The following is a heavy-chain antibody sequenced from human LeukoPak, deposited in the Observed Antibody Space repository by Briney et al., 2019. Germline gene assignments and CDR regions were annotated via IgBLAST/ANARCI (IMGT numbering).Heavy chain of an antibody. CDR1: GFTFSTYW. V-gene: IGHV3-7*01. J-gene: IGHJ3*01. CDR2: MKGDGSEK. Sequence: GGSLRLSCVASGFTFSTYWMTWVRQAPGKGLEWVANMKGDGSEKHYVDSVKGRFTISRDNAKSSLYLQMNSLRAEDSAVYYCARPAYPAAYDLWGQGTMVTVSS. D-gene: IGHD3-16*01. CDR3: ARPAYPAAYDL.